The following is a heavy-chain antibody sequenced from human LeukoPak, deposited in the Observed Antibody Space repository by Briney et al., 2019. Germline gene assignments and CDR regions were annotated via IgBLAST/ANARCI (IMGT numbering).Heavy chain of an antibody. CDR3: ARGEWLLPYNWFDP. V-gene: IGHV4-34*01. Sequence: PSETLSLTCAVYGGSFSGYYWSWIRQPPGKGLEWIGEINHSGSTNYNPSLKSRVTISVDTSKNQFSLKLSSVTAADTAVYYCARGEWLLPYNWFDPWGQGTLVTVSS. CDR1: GGSFSGYY. CDR2: INHSGST. D-gene: IGHD3-22*01. J-gene: IGHJ5*02.